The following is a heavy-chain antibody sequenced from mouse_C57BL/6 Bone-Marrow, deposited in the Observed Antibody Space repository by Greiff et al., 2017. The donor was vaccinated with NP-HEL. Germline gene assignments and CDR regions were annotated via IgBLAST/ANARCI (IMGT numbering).Heavy chain of an antibody. D-gene: IGHD3-2*02. V-gene: IGHV14-4*01. CDR1: GFNIKDDY. CDR2: IDPENGDT. Sequence: VQLQQSGAGLVRPGASVKLSCTASGFNIKDDYMHWVKQRPEQGLEWIGWIDPENGDTEYASKFQGKATITADTSSNTAYLQLSSLTSEDTAVYYCTRDSSGYYYAMDYWGQGTSVTVSS. J-gene: IGHJ4*01. CDR3: TRDSSGYYYAMDY.